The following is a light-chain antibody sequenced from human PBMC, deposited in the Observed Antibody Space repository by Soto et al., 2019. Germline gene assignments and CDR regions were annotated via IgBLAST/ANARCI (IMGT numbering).Light chain of an antibody. V-gene: IGKV3-20*01. CDR2: GGS. J-gene: IGKJ1*01. Sequence: ENVLTQSPGTLSLSQGERATLSCRASPSVSRDFLVWYQHKGGQPPRLLLYGGSIRATGIPDRFSGSGSETDFTLTISRLEPEDVAVYYCQQYGFSPTFGQGTKVDIK. CDR3: QQYGFSPT. CDR1: PSVSRDF.